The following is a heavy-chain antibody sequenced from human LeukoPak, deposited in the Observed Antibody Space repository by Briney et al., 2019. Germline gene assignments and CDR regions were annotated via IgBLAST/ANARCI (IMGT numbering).Heavy chain of an antibody. D-gene: IGHD6-19*01. V-gene: IGHV1-18*01. Sequence: ASVKVSCTPSGYTFTSYGISWVRQAPGQGLEWMGWISAYNGNTNYAQKLQGRVTMTTDTSTSTAYMELRSLRSDDTAVYYCARDSSLAVAGTESAFDIWGQGTMVTVSS. CDR2: ISAYNGNT. CDR3: ARDSSLAVAGTESAFDI. J-gene: IGHJ3*02. CDR1: GYTFTSYG.